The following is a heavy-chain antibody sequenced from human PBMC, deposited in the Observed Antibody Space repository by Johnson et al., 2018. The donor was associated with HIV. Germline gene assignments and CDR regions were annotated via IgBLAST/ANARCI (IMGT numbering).Heavy chain of an antibody. D-gene: IGHD6-25*01. J-gene: IGHJ3*02. CDR1: GFNLDDYG. CDR2: VNWNADTT. CDR3: ARDFIAPELGDAFDI. V-gene: IGHV3-20*04. Sequence: VQLVESGGTVVRPGGSLRLSCVASGFNLDDYGMSWVRQAPGNGLEWVSGVNWNADTTGYADSVKGRFTISRDTAKMSLYLQMNSLRAEDTAVYYCARDFIAPELGDAFDIWGQGTMVTVSS.